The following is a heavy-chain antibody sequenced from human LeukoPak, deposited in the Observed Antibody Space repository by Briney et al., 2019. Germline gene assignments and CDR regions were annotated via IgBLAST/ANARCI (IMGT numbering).Heavy chain of an antibody. CDR1: GGSISSGGYS. J-gene: IGHJ4*02. CDR3: ARERSNYLDY. V-gene: IGHV4-30-2*01. Sequence: SQTLSLTCAVSGGSISSGGYSWSWIRQPPGKGLEWIGYIYHSGSTYYNPSLKSRVTISVDRSKNQFSLKLSSVTAADTAVYYCARERSNYLDYWGQGTLVTVSS. D-gene: IGHD5-24*01. CDR2: IYHSGST.